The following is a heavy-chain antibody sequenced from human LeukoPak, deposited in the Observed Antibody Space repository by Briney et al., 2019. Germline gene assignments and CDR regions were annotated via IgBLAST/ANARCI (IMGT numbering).Heavy chain of an antibody. Sequence: GESLKISCKGSGYSFTNYWIGWVRQMPGKGLEWMGIIYPGDSDTRYSPSFQGQVTISVDRSISTAYLQWGSLKASDTAMYYCARPHFDSSGYEFDYWGQGTLVTVSS. CDR3: ARPHFDSSGYEFDY. CDR1: GYSFTNYW. J-gene: IGHJ4*02. CDR2: IYPGDSDT. D-gene: IGHD3-22*01. V-gene: IGHV5-51*01.